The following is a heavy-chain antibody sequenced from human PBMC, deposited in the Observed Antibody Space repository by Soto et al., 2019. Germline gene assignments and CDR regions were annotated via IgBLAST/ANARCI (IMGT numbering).Heavy chain of an antibody. CDR2: FYYSGST. D-gene: IGHD2-2*01. V-gene: IGHV4-59*01. CDR3: ARRLGYCSSTSCYGWFDP. Sequence: SETLSLTCTVSGGSISSYYWSWIRQPPGKGLEWIGYFYYSGSTNYNPSLKSRVTISVDTSKNQFSLKLSSVTAADTAVYYCARRLGYCSSTSCYGWFDPWGQGTLVTVSS. CDR1: GGSISSYY. J-gene: IGHJ5*02.